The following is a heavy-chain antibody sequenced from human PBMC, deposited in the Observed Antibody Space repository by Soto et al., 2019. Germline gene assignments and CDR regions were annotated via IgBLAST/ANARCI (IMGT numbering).Heavy chain of an antibody. Sequence: QVQLQESGPGLVKPSQTLSLTCTVSGGSISSGGYYWSWIRQHPGKGLEWIGYIYYSGMTNYNPSPKSRVTISVDTSKNQFALKLSSVTAADTAVYYCARDGGYGSGSYRFDYWGQGTLVTVSS. J-gene: IGHJ4*02. D-gene: IGHD3-10*01. V-gene: IGHV4-31*03. CDR2: IYYSGMT. CDR3: ARDGGYGSGSYRFDY. CDR1: GGSISSGGYY.